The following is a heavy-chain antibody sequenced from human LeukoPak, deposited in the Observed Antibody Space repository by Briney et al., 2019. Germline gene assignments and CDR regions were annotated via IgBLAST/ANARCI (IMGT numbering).Heavy chain of an antibody. Sequence: ASVTVSFKASGYTFTSYGISWVRQAPGQGLEWMGRISAYNGNTNYAQKLQGRVTMTTDTSTSTAYMELRSLRSDDTAVYYCARDRARLPTHYYCYIDVWGKGTTVTVSS. D-gene: IGHD1-1*01. CDR2: ISAYNGNT. V-gene: IGHV1-18*01. CDR3: ARDRARLPTHYYCYIDV. J-gene: IGHJ6*03. CDR1: GYTFTSYG.